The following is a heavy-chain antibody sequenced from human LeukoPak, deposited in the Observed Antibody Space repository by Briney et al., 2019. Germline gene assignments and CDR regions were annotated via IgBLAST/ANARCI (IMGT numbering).Heavy chain of an antibody. D-gene: IGHD6-19*01. CDR3: ARGAVAKLSWFDP. Sequence: GGSLRLSCAASGFTFSSYGMHWVRQAPGKGVEWVAVIWYDGSNKYYADSVKGRFTISRDNSKNTLYLQMNSLRAEDTAVYYCARGAVAKLSWFDPWGQGTLVTVSS. V-gene: IGHV3-33*01. J-gene: IGHJ5*02. CDR1: GFTFSSYG. CDR2: IWYDGSNK.